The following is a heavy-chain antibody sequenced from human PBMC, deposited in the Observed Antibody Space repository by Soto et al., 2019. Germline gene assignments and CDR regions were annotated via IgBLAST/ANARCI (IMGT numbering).Heavy chain of an antibody. J-gene: IGHJ6*02. V-gene: IGHV1-69*01. D-gene: IGHD3-10*01. Sequence: QVQLVQSGAEVKKPGSSVKVSCKASGGTFSSYAISWVRQAPGQGLEWMGGIIPIFGTANYAQKFQGRVTITADESTSTAYMELSSLRSEDTAVYYCARAQGRITKVRGVKNYYYGMDVWGQGTTVTVSS. CDR3: ARAQGRITKVRGVKNYYYGMDV. CDR2: IIPIFGTA. CDR1: GGTFSSYA.